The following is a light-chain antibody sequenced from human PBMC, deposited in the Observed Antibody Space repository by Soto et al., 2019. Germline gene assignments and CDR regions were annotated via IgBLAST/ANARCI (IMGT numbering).Light chain of an antibody. CDR1: QDINNY. J-gene: IGKJ3*01. CDR3: QQYDNLPPFT. Sequence: DIQLTQSPSSLSASVGDRVTITCQANQDINNYLNWYQQKPGKAPKLLIFDASNLQTGVPSRFSGSGSETDFTSTISSLQPEDIATYFCQQYDNLPPFTFGPWTKVDIK. V-gene: IGKV1-33*01. CDR2: DAS.